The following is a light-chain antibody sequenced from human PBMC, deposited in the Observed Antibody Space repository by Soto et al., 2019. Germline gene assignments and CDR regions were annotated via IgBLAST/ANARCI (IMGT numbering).Light chain of an antibody. Sequence: QSALTQPASVSGSPGQSITISCTGTSSEVGGYNYVSWYQQHPGKAPKLMIYDVSNRPSGVSNRFSGSKSGNTASLTISWLQAEDEADYYCSSYTSSTPLYVFRTGTKVTVL. CDR1: SSEVGGYNY. CDR3: SSYTSSTPLYV. CDR2: DVS. V-gene: IGLV2-14*01. J-gene: IGLJ1*01.